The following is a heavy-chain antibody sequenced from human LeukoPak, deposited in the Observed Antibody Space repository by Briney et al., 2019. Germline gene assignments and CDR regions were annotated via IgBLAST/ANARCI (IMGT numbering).Heavy chain of an antibody. CDR2: INPSGGST. V-gene: IGHV1-46*01. CDR1: GYNFTSYY. Sequence: ASVTVSSKASGYNFTSYYMHWVRQAPGQGLEWMGIINPSGGSTSYAQKFQGRVTMTRDTSTSTVYMELSSLRSEDTAVYYCARDLQLDVLRFLEWLPYGMDVWGQGTTVTVPS. D-gene: IGHD3-3*01. J-gene: IGHJ6*02. CDR3: ARDLQLDVLRFLEWLPYGMDV.